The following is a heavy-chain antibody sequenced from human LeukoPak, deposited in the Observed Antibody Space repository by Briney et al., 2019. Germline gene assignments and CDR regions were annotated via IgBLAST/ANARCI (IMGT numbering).Heavy chain of an antibody. Sequence: GRSLRLSCAASGFTVSSNYRSWVRQAPGKGLEWVSVIYSGGSTYYADSVKGRFTISRDNSKNTLYLQMNSLRAEDTAVYYCARDSGDSSSWYYDFDYWGQGTLVTVSS. D-gene: IGHD6-13*01. CDR3: ARDSGDSSSWYYDFDY. V-gene: IGHV3-53*01. CDR2: IYSGGST. CDR1: GFTVSSNY. J-gene: IGHJ4*02.